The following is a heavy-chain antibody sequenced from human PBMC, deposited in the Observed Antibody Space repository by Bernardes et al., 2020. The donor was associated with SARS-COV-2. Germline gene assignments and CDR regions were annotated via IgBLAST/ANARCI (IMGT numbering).Heavy chain of an antibody. Sequence: GGSLRLSCAASGFTFSSYGMHWVRQAPGKGLEWVAVIWYDGSNKYYADSVKGRFTISRDNSKNTLYLQMNSLRAEDTAVYYCARVVRSGVVVTAYYYGMDVWGQGTTVTVSS. D-gene: IGHD2-21*02. V-gene: IGHV3-33*01. CDR3: ARVVRSGVVVTAYYYGMDV. J-gene: IGHJ6*02. CDR1: GFTFSSYG. CDR2: IWYDGSNK.